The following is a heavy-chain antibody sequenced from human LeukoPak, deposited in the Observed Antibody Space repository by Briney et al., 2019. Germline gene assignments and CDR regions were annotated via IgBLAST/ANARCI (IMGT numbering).Heavy chain of an antibody. V-gene: IGHV1-2*02. D-gene: IGHD1/OR15-1a*01. CDR2: INPNSGGT. J-gene: IGHJ4*02. CDR1: GYTFTGYY. Sequence: RRASVKVSCKASGYTFTGYYMHWVRQAPGQGLEWMGWINPNSGGTNYAQKFQGRVTITRDTSISTAYMELSRLRSDDTAVYYCARGTGTPTPEFDYWGQGTLVTVSS. CDR3: ARGTGTPTPEFDY.